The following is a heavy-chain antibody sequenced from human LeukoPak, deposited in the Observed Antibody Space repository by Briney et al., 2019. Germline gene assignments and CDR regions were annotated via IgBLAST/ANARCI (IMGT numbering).Heavy chain of an antibody. V-gene: IGHV3-48*04. CDR2: ISSSSSTI. J-gene: IGHJ4*02. CDR3: ATADYDFWSPFFDY. D-gene: IGHD3-3*01. Sequence: GGSLRLSCAASGFTFSSYSMNWVRQAPGKGLEWVSYISSSSSTIYYADSVKGRFTISRDNAKNSLYLQMNSLRAEDTAVYYCATADYDFWSPFFDYWGQGILVSVSS. CDR1: GFTFSSYS.